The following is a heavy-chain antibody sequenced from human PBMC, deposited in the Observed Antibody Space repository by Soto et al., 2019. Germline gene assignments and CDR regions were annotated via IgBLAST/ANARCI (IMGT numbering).Heavy chain of an antibody. CDR2: IIPIFGTA. Sequence: SVKVSCKASGGTFSSYAISWVRQAPGQGLEWMGGIIPIFGTANYAQKFQGRVTITADESTSTAYMELSSLRSEDTAVYYCARGDLYYDSSGYALWGQGTLVTVSS. CDR3: ARGDLYYDSSGYAL. D-gene: IGHD3-22*01. J-gene: IGHJ4*02. CDR1: GGTFSSYA. V-gene: IGHV1-69*13.